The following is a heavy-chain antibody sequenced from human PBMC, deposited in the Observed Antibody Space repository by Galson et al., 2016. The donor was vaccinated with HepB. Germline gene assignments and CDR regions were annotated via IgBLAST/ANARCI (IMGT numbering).Heavy chain of an antibody. CDR3: ARGFGAFNL. CDR1: GSTFSTYE. D-gene: IGHD3-10*01. J-gene: IGHJ3*01. V-gene: IGHV3-48*03. CDR2: ISTTGGTR. Sequence: SLRLSCAASGSTFSTYEMNWVRHAPGKGLQWVSYISTTGGTRYYADSVKGRFTISRDNAKESLYLQMNSLRSDDTGVYYCARGFGAFNLWGRGTMVTVSS.